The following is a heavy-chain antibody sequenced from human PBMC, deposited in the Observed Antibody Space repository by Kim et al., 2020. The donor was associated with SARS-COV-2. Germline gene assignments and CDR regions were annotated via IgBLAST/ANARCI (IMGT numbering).Heavy chain of an antibody. D-gene: IGHD3-10*01. CDR2: INHSGST. CDR3: ARIRVRGVMGVFDY. Sequence: SETLSLTCAVYGGSFSGYYWSWIRQPPGKGLEWIGEINHSGSTNYNPSLKSRVTISVDTSKNQFSLKLSSVTAADTAVYYCARIRVRGVMGVFDYWGQGTLVTVSS. CDR1: GGSFSGYY. V-gene: IGHV4-34*01. J-gene: IGHJ4*02.